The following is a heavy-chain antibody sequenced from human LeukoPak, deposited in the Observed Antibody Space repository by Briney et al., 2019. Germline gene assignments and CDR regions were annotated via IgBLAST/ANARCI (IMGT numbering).Heavy chain of an antibody. CDR2: INPSGGST. CDR3: ARDSHTALFDY. J-gene: IGHJ4*02. Sequence: GASVKVSCKASGYTFTSYYMHWLRQAPGQGLEWMGIINPSGGSTSYAQKFQGRVTMTRDTSTSTVYMELSSLRSEDTAVYYCARDSHTALFDYWGQGTLVTVSS. D-gene: IGHD5-18*01. CDR1: GYTFTSYY. V-gene: IGHV1-46*01.